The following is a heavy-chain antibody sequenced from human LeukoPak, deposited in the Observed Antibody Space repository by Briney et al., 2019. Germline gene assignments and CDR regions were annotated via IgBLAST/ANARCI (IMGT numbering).Heavy chain of an antibody. D-gene: IGHD2-2*01. CDR2: ISSDSSYK. J-gene: IGHJ2*01. V-gene: IGHV3-21*01. CDR1: GFTFISYS. CDR3: ARESSTYIDL. Sequence: GGSLRLSCAASGFTFISYSMNWVRQAPGKGLEWVSSISSDSSYKYSADSLKGRFTISRDNARSSLYLQMNNLGAEDTAVYYCARESSTYIDLCGRGTVVTVSS.